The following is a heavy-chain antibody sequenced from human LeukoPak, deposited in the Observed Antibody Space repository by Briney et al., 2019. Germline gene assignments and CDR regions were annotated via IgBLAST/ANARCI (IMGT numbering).Heavy chain of an antibody. V-gene: IGHV1-8*01. CDR1: GYTFTSYD. Sequence: ASVKVSCKASGYTFTSYDINWVRQATGQGLEWMGWMNPNSGNTGYAQKFQGRVTMTRNTSISTAFMELSSLRSEDTAVYYCARGLYCSSTSCVVDLWFGESYYFDYWGQGTLVTVSS. CDR2: MNPNSGNT. J-gene: IGHJ4*02. CDR3: ARGLYCSSTSCVVDLWFGESYYFDY. D-gene: IGHD2-2*01.